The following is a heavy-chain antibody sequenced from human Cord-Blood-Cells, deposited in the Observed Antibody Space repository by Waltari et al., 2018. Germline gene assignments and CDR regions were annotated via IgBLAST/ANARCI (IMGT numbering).Heavy chain of an antibody. V-gene: IGHV4-34*01. CDR3: ARGLPYYYDSSGSRWFDP. CDR1: GGSFSGYY. J-gene: IGHJ5*02. D-gene: IGHD3-22*01. Sequence: QVQLQQWGAGLLKPSETLSLTCAVYGGSFSGYYWSWIRQPPGKGLEWIGEINHSGSTNYTPPLKRRVTISVDTSKNQFSLKLSSVTAADTAVYYCARGLPYYYDSSGSRWFDPWGQGTLVTVSS. CDR2: INHSGST.